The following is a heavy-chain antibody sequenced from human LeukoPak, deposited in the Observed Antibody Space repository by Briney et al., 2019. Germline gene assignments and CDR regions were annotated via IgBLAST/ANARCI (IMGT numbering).Heavy chain of an antibody. Sequence: SETLSLTCAVSGGFISSNSYYWGWIRQPPGKGLEWIGSIYYSGSTSYNPSLKSRVTISVDTSKNQFPLKLSSVTAADTAVYYCARHGDYYYYMDVWGKGTTVIISS. CDR2: IYYSGST. J-gene: IGHJ6*03. V-gene: IGHV4-39*01. CDR3: ARHGDYYYYMDV. CDR1: GGFISSNSYY.